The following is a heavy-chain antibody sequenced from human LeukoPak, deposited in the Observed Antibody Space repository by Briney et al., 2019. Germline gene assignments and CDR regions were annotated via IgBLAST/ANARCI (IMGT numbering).Heavy chain of an antibody. Sequence: GGSLRLSCAASGFTFSSYAMTWVRQAPGKGLECVSVIYSGGSTYYADSVKGRFTVSRDNSKNTLYLQMNSLRAEDTAMYYCARGLGYCTSTTCLLPFDYWGQGTLVTVSS. CDR1: GFTFSSYA. CDR2: IYSGGST. CDR3: ARGLGYCTSTTCLLPFDY. D-gene: IGHD2-2*01. V-gene: IGHV3-53*01. J-gene: IGHJ4*02.